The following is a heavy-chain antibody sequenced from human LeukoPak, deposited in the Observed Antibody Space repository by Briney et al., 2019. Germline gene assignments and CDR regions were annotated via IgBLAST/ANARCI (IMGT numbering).Heavy chain of an antibody. V-gene: IGHV4-39*01. D-gene: IGHD1-1*01. CDR2: IYYTGRT. Sequence: NPSETLSLTCTVSERSISSSSHSWGWIRQPPGKGLEWTGTIYYTGRTYYNPSLESRLTISVDTSKKQFSLKLTSVTAGDAPIYYCGVSLGVGNWIGNWFDPWGQGTLVTASS. J-gene: IGHJ5*02. CDR1: ERSISSSSHS. CDR3: GVSLGVGNWIGNWFDP.